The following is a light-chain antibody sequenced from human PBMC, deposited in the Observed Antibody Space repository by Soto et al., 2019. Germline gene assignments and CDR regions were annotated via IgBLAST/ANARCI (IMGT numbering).Light chain of an antibody. CDR3: QQHNSFSIT. CDR2: YAS. J-gene: IGKJ5*01. Sequence: EIVLTQSPATLSLSPGERATLSCRASQSVSSYLAWYQQKPGQAPRLLIYYASNRTTGIPARFSGSGSGTDFTLTINSLQADDFATYYCQQHNSFSITFGQGTRLEIK. V-gene: IGKV3-11*01. CDR1: QSVSSY.